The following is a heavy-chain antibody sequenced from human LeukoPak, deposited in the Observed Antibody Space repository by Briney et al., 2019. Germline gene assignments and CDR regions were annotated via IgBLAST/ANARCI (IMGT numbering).Heavy chain of an antibody. CDR1: GYSFPNYW. CDR3: ARLREPGFHFDY. CDR2: IYPGDSDI. D-gene: IGHD1-14*01. Sequence: GESLKISCQGSGYSFPNYWIVWVRQMSGKGLEWMGTIYPGDSDIKYSPSFQGQVTVSADKSTSTAYLQWSSLKASDTAMYYCARLREPGFHFDYWGQGTLVTVSS. J-gene: IGHJ4*02. V-gene: IGHV5-51*01.